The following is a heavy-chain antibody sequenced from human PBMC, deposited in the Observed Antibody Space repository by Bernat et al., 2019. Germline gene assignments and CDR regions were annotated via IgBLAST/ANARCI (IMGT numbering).Heavy chain of an antibody. CDR1: GGSISSGGYY. V-gene: IGHV4-31*03. CDR2: IYYSGST. CDR3: AREGGIVGAKYFDY. D-gene: IGHD1-26*01. J-gene: IGHJ4*02. Sequence: QVQLQESGPGLVKPSQTLSLTCTVSGGSISSGGYYWSWIRQHPGKGLEWIGYIYYSGSTYYNPSLKSRVTISVDTSKNQFSLKLSSVTAADTAVYYCAREGGIVGAKYFDYWGQGTLVTVSS.